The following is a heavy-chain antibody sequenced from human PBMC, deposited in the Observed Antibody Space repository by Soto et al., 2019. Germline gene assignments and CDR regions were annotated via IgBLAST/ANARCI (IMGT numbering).Heavy chain of an antibody. CDR2: IYHTGKT. J-gene: IGHJ5*02. Sequence: TLSIACTVSVDAVYIGGYYWTWILQHPGKGLEWIGYIYHTGKTYYNPSLESRVTMSVDTSKNQFSLKLASVTAADTAVYYCARDGSSTAPWIDTWGQGTLVTVSS. CDR1: VDAVYIGGYY. D-gene: IGHD2-2*01. V-gene: IGHV4-31*03. CDR3: ARDGSSTAPWIDT.